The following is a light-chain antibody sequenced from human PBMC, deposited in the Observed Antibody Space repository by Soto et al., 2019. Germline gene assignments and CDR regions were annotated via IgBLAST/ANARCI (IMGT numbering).Light chain of an antibody. Sequence: IALTQSPGTLSLSPGERATLSCRARQNIGRLLAWYQHRPGQAPRLLIHDASIRAPGIPARFSGSGSGTDFTLTISSLEPEDSSTYYCQQRSSLFTFGPGTRVEIE. CDR2: DAS. CDR3: QQRSSLFT. CDR1: QNIGRL. J-gene: IGKJ3*01. V-gene: IGKV3-11*01.